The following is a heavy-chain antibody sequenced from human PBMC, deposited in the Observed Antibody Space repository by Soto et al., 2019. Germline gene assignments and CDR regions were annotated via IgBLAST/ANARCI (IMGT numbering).Heavy chain of an antibody. CDR3: ASLLYYDSSGFYHSFDY. D-gene: IGHD3-22*01. V-gene: IGHV4-39*01. CDR2: IYYSGST. CDR1: GGSISSSSYY. Sequence: SETLSLTCTVSGGSISSSSYYWAWIRQPPGKGLEWIGTIYYSGSTYYNPSLKSRVTISVDTSKSQFSLTLSSVTAADTAVYYCASLLYYDSSGFYHSFDYWGQGTLVTVSS. J-gene: IGHJ4*02.